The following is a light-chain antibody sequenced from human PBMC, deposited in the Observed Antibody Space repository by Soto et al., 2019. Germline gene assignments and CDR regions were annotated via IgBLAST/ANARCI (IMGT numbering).Light chain of an antibody. V-gene: IGLV2-8*01. CDR2: EVI. CDR1: SNDVGGYNF. Sequence: QSALTQPPSASGSPGQSVTISCTGTSNDVGGYNFVSWYQQHPGKAPKLMIYEVIKRPSGVPDRFSGSKSGNTASLTVSGLQPEDEADYYCSSYAGTYKVVFGGGTNLTVL. CDR3: SSYAGTYKVV. J-gene: IGLJ2*01.